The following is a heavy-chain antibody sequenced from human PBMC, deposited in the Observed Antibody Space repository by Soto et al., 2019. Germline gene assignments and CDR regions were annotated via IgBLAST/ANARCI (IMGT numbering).Heavy chain of an antibody. CDR2: IGVGGGDR. J-gene: IGHJ4*02. CDR3: ARVRFGELV. Sequence: EVQLLESGGGLVQPGGSLRLSCAASGFTFSSYAMSWVRQAPGKGLEWVSIIGVGGGDRYYPESVKGRFTISRDNSRDTLYLEMNSLRDEDTAVYYCARVRFGELVWGQGTLDTVSS. CDR1: GFTFSSYA. V-gene: IGHV3-23*01. D-gene: IGHD3-10*01.